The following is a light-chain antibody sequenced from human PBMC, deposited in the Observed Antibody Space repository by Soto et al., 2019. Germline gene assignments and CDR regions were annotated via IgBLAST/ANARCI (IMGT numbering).Light chain of an antibody. J-gene: IGKJ1*01. CDR1: QSVGTN. Sequence: EIVMTQSPATLSVSPGERATLSCRASQSVGTNLAWYQQKPGQPPRLLIFAASTRATGIPARFSGGGSGSEFTLTISGLQSEDFAVYSCQQYNNYPTFGLGTKVEVK. V-gene: IGKV3-15*01. CDR2: AAS. CDR3: QQYNNYPT.